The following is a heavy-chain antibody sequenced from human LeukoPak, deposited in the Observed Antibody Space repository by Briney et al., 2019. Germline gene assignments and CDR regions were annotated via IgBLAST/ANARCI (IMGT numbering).Heavy chain of an antibody. V-gene: IGHV3-30*02. CDR1: GFTFSSYG. CDR3: AKSIRPIDSNSWYLHFDY. D-gene: IGHD6-13*01. J-gene: IGHJ4*02. Sequence: GGSLRLSCAASGFTFSSYGMHWVRQAPGKGLDWVAFIHFDGNTNFSSDSVKGRFTISRDNPKNALFLQLSGLRVEDTAIYYCAKSIRPIDSNSWYLHFDYWGQGTLVTVSS. CDR2: IHFDGNTN.